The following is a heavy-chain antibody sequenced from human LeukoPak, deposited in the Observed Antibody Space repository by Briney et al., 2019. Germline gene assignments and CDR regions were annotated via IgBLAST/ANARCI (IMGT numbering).Heavy chain of an antibody. CDR3: AILYPVRDDSSGYYEDY. Sequence: ASVKVSCKASGYTFTNYGISWVRQAPGQGLEWMGGIIPIFGTANYAQKFQGRVTITADKSTSTAYMELSSLRSEDTAVYYCAILYPVRDDSSGYYEDYWGQGTLVTVSS. CDR2: IIPIFGTA. CDR1: GYTFTNYG. J-gene: IGHJ4*02. D-gene: IGHD3-22*01. V-gene: IGHV1-69*06.